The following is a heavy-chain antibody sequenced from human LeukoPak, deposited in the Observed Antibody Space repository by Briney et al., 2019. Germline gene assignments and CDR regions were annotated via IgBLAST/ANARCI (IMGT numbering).Heavy chain of an antibody. CDR3: ARILVDSSGYYYYYYGMDV. D-gene: IGHD3-22*01. CDR1: GGSISSYY. CDR2: IYTNGST. Sequence: SETLSLTCTVSGGSISSYYWSWIRQPAGKGLEWIGRIYTNGSTNYNPSLKSRVTMSVDTSKNQFSLKLSSVTAADTAVYYCARILVDSSGYYYYYYGMDVWGQGTTVTVSS. J-gene: IGHJ6*02. V-gene: IGHV4-4*07.